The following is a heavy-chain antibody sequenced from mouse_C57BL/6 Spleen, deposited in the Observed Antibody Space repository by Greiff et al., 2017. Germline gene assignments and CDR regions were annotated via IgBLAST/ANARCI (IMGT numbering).Heavy chain of an antibody. J-gene: IGHJ4*01. CDR2: ISNGGGST. V-gene: IGHV5-12*01. D-gene: IGHD2-10*01. CDR1: GFTFSDYY. Sequence: EVMLVESGGGLVQPGGSLKLFCAASGFTFSDYYMYWVRQTPEKRLEWVAYISNGGGSTYYPDTVKGRFTISRDNAKNTLYLQMSRLKSEDTAMYYCATYPYYAMDYWGQGTSVTVSS. CDR3: ATYPYYAMDY.